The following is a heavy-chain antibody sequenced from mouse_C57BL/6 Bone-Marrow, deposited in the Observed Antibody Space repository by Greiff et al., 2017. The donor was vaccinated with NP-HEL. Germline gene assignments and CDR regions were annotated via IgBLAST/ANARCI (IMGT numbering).Heavy chain of an antibody. CDR2: IDPNSGGT. Sequence: QVHVKQPGAELVKPGASVKLSCKASGYTFTSYWMHWVKQRPGRGLEWIGRIDPNSGGTKYNEKFKSKATLTVDKPSSTAYMQLSSLTSEDSAVYYCARSGGLLRSLLFYYAMDYWGQGTSVTVSS. D-gene: IGHD1-1*01. CDR3: ARSGGLLRSLLFYYAMDY. V-gene: IGHV1-72*01. J-gene: IGHJ4*01. CDR1: GYTFTSYW.